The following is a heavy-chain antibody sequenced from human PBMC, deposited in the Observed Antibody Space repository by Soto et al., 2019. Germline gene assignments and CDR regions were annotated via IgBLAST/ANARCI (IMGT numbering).Heavy chain of an antibody. J-gene: IGHJ6*02. CDR3: ARRGRTGYYYYYGMDV. CDR2: IYPGDSDT. Sequence: GESLKISCKGSGYSFTSYWTGWVRQMPGKGLEWMGIIYPGDSDTRYSPSFQGQVTISADKSISTAYLQWSSLKASDTAMYYCARRGRTGYYYYYGMDVWGQVTTVTVSS. CDR1: GYSFTSYW. V-gene: IGHV5-51*01. D-gene: IGHD1-1*01.